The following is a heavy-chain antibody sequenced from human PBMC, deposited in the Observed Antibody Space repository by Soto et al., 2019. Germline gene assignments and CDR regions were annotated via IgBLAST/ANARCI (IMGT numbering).Heavy chain of an antibody. D-gene: IGHD3-9*01. CDR3: ARDSYPRDDLLTASNFDF. Sequence: QVQLVESGGGVVRPGRSLRLSRAASRFTFSSYAIHWVRQAPGKGLEWVAGLSNTGNREHYADSVKGRFTISRDNSRNTLYLQMNTLRTEDTAVYYCARDSYPRDDLLTASNFDFWGRGTLVTVSS. CDR1: RFTFSSYA. J-gene: IGHJ2*01. CDR2: LSNTGNRE. V-gene: IGHV3-30-3*01.